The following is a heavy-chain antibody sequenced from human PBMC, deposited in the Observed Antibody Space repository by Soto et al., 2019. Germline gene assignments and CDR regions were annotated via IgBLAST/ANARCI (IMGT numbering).Heavy chain of an antibody. D-gene: IGHD3-10*01. CDR3: ARSHYTYGFLSEY. V-gene: IGHV4-39*01. Sequence: TCSVSSDSITTNGYYWGWIRQPPGKGLQWIGNVYWTGSTFSHPSLTSRVFISVDTSKNEFSLRLTSVTAADTAVYYCARSHYTYGFLSEYWGPGNLVIVSP. J-gene: IGHJ4*01. CDR1: SDSITTNGYY. CDR2: VYWTGST.